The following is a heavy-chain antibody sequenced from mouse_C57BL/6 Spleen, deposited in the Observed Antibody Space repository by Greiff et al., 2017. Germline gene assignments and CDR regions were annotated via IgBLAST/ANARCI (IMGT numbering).Heavy chain of an antibody. CDR2: IYPTGSDT. D-gene: IGHD1-1*01. CDR1: GYTFTSYW. Sequence: QVQLQQPGAELVRPGSSVKLSCKASGYTFTSYWMDWVKQRPGQGLEWIGKIYPTGSDTHYNQKFKGKATLTVDKSSSTAYMQLSSLTSEDSAVYYCARGDYGSSYWYFDVWGTGTTVTVAS. CDR3: ARGDYGSSYWYFDV. V-gene: IGHV1-61*01. J-gene: IGHJ1*03.